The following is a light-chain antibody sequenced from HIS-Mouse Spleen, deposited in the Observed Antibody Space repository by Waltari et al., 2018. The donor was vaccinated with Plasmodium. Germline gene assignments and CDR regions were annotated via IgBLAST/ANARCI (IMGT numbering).Light chain of an antibody. V-gene: IGLV2-8*01. CDR3: SSYAGSNNLV. J-gene: IGLJ2*01. CDR1: SSDVGGYNY. Sequence: QSALTQPPSASGSPGQSVTISCTAPSSDVGGYNYVPWYQQHPGKAPKLMIYEVSKRPSGVPDRFSGSKSGNTASLTVSGLQAEDEADYYCSSYAGSNNLVFGGGTKLTVL. CDR2: EVS.